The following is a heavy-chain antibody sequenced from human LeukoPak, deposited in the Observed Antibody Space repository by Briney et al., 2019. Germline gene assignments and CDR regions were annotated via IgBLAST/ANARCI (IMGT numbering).Heavy chain of an antibody. J-gene: IGHJ4*02. D-gene: IGHD7-27*01. CDR1: GFTFSNAW. Sequence: GGSLRLSCAASGFTFSNAWMSWVRQAPGKGLEWVGRIKSKTDGGTTDYAAPVKGRFTISRDDSKNTLYLQMNSLRAEDTAVYYCAKDWETGDPSFDYWGQGTLVTVSS. CDR2: IKSKTDGGTT. CDR3: AKDWETGDPSFDY. V-gene: IGHV3-15*01.